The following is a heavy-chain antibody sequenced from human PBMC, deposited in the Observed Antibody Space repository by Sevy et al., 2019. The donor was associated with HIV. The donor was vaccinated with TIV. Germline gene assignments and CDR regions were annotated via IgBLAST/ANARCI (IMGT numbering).Heavy chain of an antibody. D-gene: IGHD6-6*01. CDR2: IYYSGST. Sequence: SETLSLTCTVSGGSISSSSYYWGWIRQPPGKGLEWIGGIYYSGSTYYNPSLKSRVTISVDTSKNQFSLKLSSVTAADTAVYYCARWSIAARGWFDPWGQGTLVTVSS. J-gene: IGHJ5*02. V-gene: IGHV4-39*01. CDR3: ARWSIAARGWFDP. CDR1: GGSISSSSYY.